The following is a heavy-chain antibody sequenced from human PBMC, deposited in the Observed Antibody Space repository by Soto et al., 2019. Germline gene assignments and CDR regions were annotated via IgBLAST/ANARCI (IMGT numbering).Heavy chain of an antibody. V-gene: IGHV3-21*01. CDR2: ISSSSSYI. Sequence: EVQLVESGGGLVKPGGSLRLSCAASGFTFSSYSMNWVRQAPGKGLEWVSSISSSSSYIYYADSVKGRFTISRDNAKNSLYLQMNSLRAEDTAVYYCARGGDSGYDYYYYGMDVWGQGTTVTVSS. CDR1: GFTFSSYS. J-gene: IGHJ6*02. CDR3: ARGGDSGYDYYYYGMDV. D-gene: IGHD5-12*01.